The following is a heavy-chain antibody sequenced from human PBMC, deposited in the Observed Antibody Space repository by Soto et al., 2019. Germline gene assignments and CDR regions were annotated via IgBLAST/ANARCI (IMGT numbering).Heavy chain of an antibody. Sequence: ASVKVSCKASGYTFTSYDINWVRQATGQGLEWMGWMNPNSGNTGYAQKFQGRVTMTRNTSISTAYMELSSLRSEDTAVYYCARGLLDCSGGSCYPHDWGQGTMVTVPS. CDR3: ARGLLDCSGGSCYPHD. V-gene: IGHV1-8*01. D-gene: IGHD2-15*01. CDR1: GYTFTSYD. J-gene: IGHJ3*01. CDR2: MNPNSGNT.